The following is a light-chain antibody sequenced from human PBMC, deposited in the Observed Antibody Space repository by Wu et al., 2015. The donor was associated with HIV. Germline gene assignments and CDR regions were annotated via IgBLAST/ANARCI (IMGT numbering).Light chain of an antibody. CDR3: QQYNAYPLT. V-gene: IGKV1-5*03. J-gene: IGKJ4*01. CDR2: KAS. CDR1: QTISSW. Sequence: DIQMTQSPSTLSASVGDRVTITCRASQTISSWLAWYQRKPGKGPNLLIYKASTLEGGVPSRFSASGSGTEFTLTITNLQPDDFGIYYCQQYNAYPLTFGGGTKVEI.